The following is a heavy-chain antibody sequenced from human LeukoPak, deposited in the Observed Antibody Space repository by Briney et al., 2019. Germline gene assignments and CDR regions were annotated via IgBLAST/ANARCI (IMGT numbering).Heavy chain of an antibody. V-gene: IGHV4-59*01. CDR3: AREAHTVGFDY. Sequence: SETLSLTCTVSGGSISTYYWSWIQQPPGKGLEWIGQIYNTGSTNDNPSLKSRVTISVDTSRNQFSLKLSSVTAADTAVYYCAREAHTVGFDYWGQGALVTVSS. CDR2: IYNTGST. D-gene: IGHD4-23*01. J-gene: IGHJ4*02. CDR1: GGSISTYY.